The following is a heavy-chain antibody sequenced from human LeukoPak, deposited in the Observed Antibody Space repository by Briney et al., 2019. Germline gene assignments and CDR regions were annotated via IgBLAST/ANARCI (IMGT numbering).Heavy chain of an antibody. Sequence: ASVKVSCKASGYTFTGYYMHWVRQAPGQGLEWMGWINPNSGGTNYAQKFQGRVTMTRDTSISTAYMELSSLRSEDTAVYFCARESSSTSCPYWGQGTLVTVSS. D-gene: IGHD2-2*01. CDR3: ARESSSTSCPY. V-gene: IGHV1-2*02. CDR2: INPNSGGT. CDR1: GYTFTGYY. J-gene: IGHJ4*02.